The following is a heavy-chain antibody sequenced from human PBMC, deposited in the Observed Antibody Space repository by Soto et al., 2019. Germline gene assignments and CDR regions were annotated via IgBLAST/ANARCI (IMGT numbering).Heavy chain of an antibody. V-gene: IGHV1-8*01. Sequence: ASVKVSCKASGYTFSTYDFNWVRQATGQGLEWMGWVNPNSGNTGYAENFRGRISMTRDTSISTAYMELRSLRSEDTAIYYCATDRGPGRANDAFDTWGQGPLAT. CDR3: ATDRGPGRANDAFDT. CDR2: VNPNSGNT. CDR1: GYTFSTYD. D-gene: IGHD3-16*02. J-gene: IGHJ3*02.